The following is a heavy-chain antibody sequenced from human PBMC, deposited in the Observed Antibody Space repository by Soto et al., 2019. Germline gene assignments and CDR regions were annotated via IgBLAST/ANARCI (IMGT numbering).Heavy chain of an antibody. D-gene: IGHD1-1*01. Sequence: PSETLSLTCTVSGGSMSRYYWTWIRQPPGKGLEWIGNIHYTGSTNYNPSLKSRVTILLGTSTSQFSLKVSSVTAADTAVYYCARDLTISRTDGPLDRWGHGTLVTVSS. V-gene: IGHV4-59*01. CDR2: IHYTGST. CDR3: ARDLTISRTDGPLDR. CDR1: GGSMSRYY. J-gene: IGHJ5*02.